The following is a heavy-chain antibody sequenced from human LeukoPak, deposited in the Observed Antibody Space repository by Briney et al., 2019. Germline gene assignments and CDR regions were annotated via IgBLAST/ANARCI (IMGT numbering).Heavy chain of an antibody. J-gene: IGHJ4*02. V-gene: IGHV4-34*01. CDR2: VNHSGST. CDR1: GGSFSDYY. D-gene: IGHD3-10*01. CDR3: ARRALPITMVRGVIIKPRPTLIDY. Sequence: PSETLSLTCAVYGGSFSDYYWSWIRQPPGKGLEWIGEVNHSGSTNYKPSLKSRVTISVDTSKNQFSLKLSSVTAADTAVYYCARRALPITMVRGVIIKPRPTLIDYWGQGTLVTVSS.